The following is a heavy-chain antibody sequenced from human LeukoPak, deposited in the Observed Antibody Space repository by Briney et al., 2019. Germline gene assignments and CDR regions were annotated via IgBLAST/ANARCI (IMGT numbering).Heavy chain of an antibody. J-gene: IGHJ4*02. V-gene: IGHV1-2*02. D-gene: IGHD3-9*01. CDR3: ARSPDILTGENFDY. CDR1: GYTFSGYY. Sequence: ASVKVSCKASGYTFSGYYMHWVRQAPGQGLEWMGWINPKSGGTNEAQKFHDRVTMTRDTSIRTAYMEVSRLRSDDTAVYYCARSPDILTGENFDYWGPGTLVTVSS. CDR2: INPKSGGT.